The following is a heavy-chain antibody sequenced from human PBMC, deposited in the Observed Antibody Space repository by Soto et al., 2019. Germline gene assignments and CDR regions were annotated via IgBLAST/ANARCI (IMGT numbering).Heavy chain of an antibody. CDR2: ISSSGSTI. J-gene: IGHJ4*02. CDR3: ARDEGTRKVHY. CDR1: GFTFSSYE. D-gene: IGHD3-22*01. Sequence: GGSLRLSCATSGFTFSSYEMNWVRQAPGKGLEWVSYISSSGSTIYHADSVEGRFTISRDNAKNSLYLQMNSLRAEDTAVYYCARDEGTRKVHYWGQGTLVTVSS. V-gene: IGHV3-48*03.